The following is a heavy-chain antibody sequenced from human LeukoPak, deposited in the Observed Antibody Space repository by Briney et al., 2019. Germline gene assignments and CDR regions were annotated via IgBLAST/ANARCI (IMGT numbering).Heavy chain of an antibody. Sequence: ASVKVSCKASGYTFTSYGISWVRQAPGQGGEWMGWISAYNGNTKYAQKRQGTVTMTTDTSTSTAYMELRSLRSDDTAVYYCARRLMHYGPGSFFGYWGQGTLVTVSS. J-gene: IGHJ4*02. D-gene: IGHD3-10*01. CDR3: ARRLMHYGPGSFFGY. V-gene: IGHV1-18*01. CDR1: GYTFTSYG. CDR2: ISAYNGNT.